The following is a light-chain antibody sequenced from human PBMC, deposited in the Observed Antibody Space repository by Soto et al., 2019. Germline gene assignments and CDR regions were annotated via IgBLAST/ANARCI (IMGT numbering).Light chain of an antibody. CDR2: DAS. J-gene: IGKJ2*01. V-gene: IGKV3-15*01. CDR3: HQYNSWPTGT. Sequence: EIVLTQSPAILSVSPGERATLSCRASQSISRSLAWYQQKPGQAPRLLISDASTRATGIPARFSGSGSGTEFTLTISSPQSEDFALYYCHQYNSWPTGTFGQGTKLDIK. CDR1: QSISRS.